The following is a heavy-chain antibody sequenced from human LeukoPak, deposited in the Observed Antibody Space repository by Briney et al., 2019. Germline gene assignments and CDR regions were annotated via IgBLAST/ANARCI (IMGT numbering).Heavy chain of an antibody. D-gene: IGHD2-8*01. CDR3: ARSSINVLMVFLDY. CDR2: IYYSGST. J-gene: IGHJ4*02. Sequence: SQTLSLTCTVSGRSISSGDYYWSWIRQPPGKGLEWIGYIYYSGSTYYNPSLKSRVTISVDTSKNQFSLKLSSVTAADTAVYYCARSSINVLMVFLDYWGQGTLVTVSS. V-gene: IGHV4-30-4*08. CDR1: GRSISSGDYY.